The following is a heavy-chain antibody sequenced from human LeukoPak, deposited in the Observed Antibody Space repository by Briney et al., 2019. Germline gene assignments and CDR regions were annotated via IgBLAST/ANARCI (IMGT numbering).Heavy chain of an antibody. CDR1: RFGFSSYL. V-gene: IGHV3-33*01. J-gene: IGHJ3*02. CDR3: ARERLENCNDGSCPDALDI. Sequence: GGSLRLSCAASRFGFSSYLMHWVRQAPGKGLEWVALIGFDVSKIYYADSVKGRFTISRDNSKNTLYLQMNSLRDEDTAVYFCARERLENCNDGSCPDALDIWGQGTMVTISS. CDR2: IGFDVSKI. D-gene: IGHD2-15*01.